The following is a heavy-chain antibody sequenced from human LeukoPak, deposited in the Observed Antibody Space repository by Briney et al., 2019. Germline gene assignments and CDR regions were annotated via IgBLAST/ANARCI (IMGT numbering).Heavy chain of an antibody. J-gene: IGHJ5*02. D-gene: IGHD6-6*01. Sequence: GESLKISCKGSGYSFTSYWIGWVRPMPGKGLEWMGIIYPGDSDTRYSPSFQGQVTISADKSISTAYLQWSSLKASDTAMYYCARRPYSSSNHNWFDPWGQGTLVTVSS. CDR1: GYSFTSYW. CDR2: IYPGDSDT. CDR3: ARRPYSSSNHNWFDP. V-gene: IGHV5-51*01.